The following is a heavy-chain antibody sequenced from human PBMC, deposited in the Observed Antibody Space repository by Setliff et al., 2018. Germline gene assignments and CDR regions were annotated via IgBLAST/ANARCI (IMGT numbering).Heavy chain of an antibody. CDR2: IHYSGNT. Sequence: SETLSLTCSVSGGSVNRDYWSWIRQPPGKGLEWIGYIHYSGNTNYNPSLKSRVTISLDTSKNQFSLKLTSVTAADTAIYYCASRRTGPGGWFDYWGQGTLVTVSS. D-gene: IGHD1-26*01. CDR3: ASRRTGPGGWFDY. V-gene: IGHV4-59*08. CDR1: GGSVNRDY. J-gene: IGHJ5*01.